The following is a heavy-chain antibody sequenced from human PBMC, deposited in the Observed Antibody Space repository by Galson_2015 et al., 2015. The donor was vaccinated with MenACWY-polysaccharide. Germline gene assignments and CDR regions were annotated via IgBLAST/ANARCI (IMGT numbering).Heavy chain of an antibody. D-gene: IGHD3-10*02. J-gene: IGHJ3*01. CDR3: AREGSRIVFHAFDA. Sequence: SLRLSCAASTVTFRGSGMHWVRQAPGKGLEWVAVIQYDAVYKQYLDSVKGRFSVSRDNSKSTLYLEMNNLRAEDTALYYCAREGSRIVFHAFDAWGQGTMVIV. CDR2: IQYDAVYK. CDR1: TVTFRGSG. V-gene: IGHV3-33*01.